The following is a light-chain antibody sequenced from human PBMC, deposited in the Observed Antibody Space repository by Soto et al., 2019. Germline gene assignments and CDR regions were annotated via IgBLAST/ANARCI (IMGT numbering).Light chain of an antibody. CDR3: QQYGNSPWT. CDR2: GAS. CDR1: QSISSSF. J-gene: IGKJ1*01. Sequence: DIVLTQSPGTLSLSPGQRATLSCRAGQSISSSFLAWYQQKPGQAPRLLIYGASSRATGIPDRFSGSGSGTDFTLTISRLEPEDFAVYYCQQYGNSPWTFGQGTKVDIK. V-gene: IGKV3-20*01.